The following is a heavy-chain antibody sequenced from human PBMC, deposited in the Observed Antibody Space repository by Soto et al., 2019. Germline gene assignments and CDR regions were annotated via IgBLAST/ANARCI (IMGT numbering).Heavy chain of an antibody. CDR1: VAPFSRGGYT. Sequence: GHFQERAPGLLSLSQTRSLTAPFPVAPFSRGGYTWTGFPQHPGKGLGGMGYIYYSGSTYYNPSLKSRVTISVDTSKNQFSLKLSSVTAADTAVYYCARATYYYDSSGYYKHFDYWGQGTLVTVSS. CDR3: ARATYYYDSSGYYKHFDY. J-gene: IGHJ4*02. D-gene: IGHD3-22*01. CDR2: IYYSGST. V-gene: IGHV4-31*03.